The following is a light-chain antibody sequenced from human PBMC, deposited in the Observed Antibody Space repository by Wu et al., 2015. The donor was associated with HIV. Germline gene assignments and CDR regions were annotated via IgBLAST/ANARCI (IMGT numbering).Light chain of an antibody. Sequence: DIQMTQSPSSLSASVGDRVTITCRATQGISNYLAWYQQKPGKVPTALVYGASTLLSGVPSRFSGSGSGTDFTLTISSLQPEDVATYYCQHYNNVPWTFGQGTKVEIK. CDR3: QHYNNVPWT. J-gene: IGKJ1*01. CDR2: GAS. V-gene: IGKV1-27*01. CDR1: QGISNY.